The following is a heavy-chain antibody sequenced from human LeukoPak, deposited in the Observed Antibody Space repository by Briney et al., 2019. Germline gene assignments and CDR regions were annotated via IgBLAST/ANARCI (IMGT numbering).Heavy chain of an antibody. CDR1: GFTFSNFA. J-gene: IGHJ3*01. CDR3: ARDPNGDYIGAFEF. Sequence: QTGGSLRLSCEASGFTFSNFAMIWVRQAPGKGLEWVSAITGDSRGTQYADSVKGRFTISGDNSKHTLYLQMNSLRAEDTALYFCARDPNGDYIGAFEFWGQGTMVTVSS. CDR2: ITGDSRGT. V-gene: IGHV3-23*01. D-gene: IGHD4-17*01.